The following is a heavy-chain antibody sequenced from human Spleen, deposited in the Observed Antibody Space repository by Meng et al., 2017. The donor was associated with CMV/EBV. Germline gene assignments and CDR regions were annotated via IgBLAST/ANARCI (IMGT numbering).Heavy chain of an antibody. V-gene: IGHV4-34*01. CDR3: ARLLTTIFGVATYFHY. CDR1: GGSFSGYY. D-gene: IGHD3-3*01. CDR2: INHSGST. J-gene: IGHJ4*02. Sequence: SETLSLTCAVYGGSFSGYYWSWIRQPPGKGLEWIGEINHSGSTNYNPSLKSRVAISVDTSKNQSTLKLSSVTAADTAVYYCARLLTTIFGVATYFHYWGQGTLVTVSS.